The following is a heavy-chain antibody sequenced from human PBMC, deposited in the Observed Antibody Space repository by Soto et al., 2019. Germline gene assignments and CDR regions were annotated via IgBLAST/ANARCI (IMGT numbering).Heavy chain of an antibody. Sequence: EVQLVESGGGLIQPGGSLRLSCAVSGFTVSNNYMSWVRQAPGKGLEGVSVIYSGGYTAYGDSVKGRFTISRDNSKNTLYPQVNTRGARAPAVYSCAAHPGGGGYWGQGTLVTVSS. CDR2: IYSGGYT. J-gene: IGHJ4*02. CDR3: AAHPGGGGY. V-gene: IGHV3-53*01. CDR1: GFTVSNNY. D-gene: IGHD3-10*01.